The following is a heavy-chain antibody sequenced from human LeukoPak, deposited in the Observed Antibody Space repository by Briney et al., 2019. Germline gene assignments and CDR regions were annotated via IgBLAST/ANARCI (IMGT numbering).Heavy chain of an antibody. J-gene: IGHJ4*02. V-gene: IGHV3-23*01. D-gene: IGHD1-26*01. Sequence: GGSLRLSCAASGFTFSTYAMSWVRQAPGKGLAWVSGISTSGGRTFYADSVKRRFTLSRDNSKNTLYLQMNSLRAEDTAVYYCANTSGGYWNYFDYWGQGTLVTVSS. CDR3: ANTSGGYWNYFDY. CDR1: GFTFSTYA. CDR2: ISTSGGRT.